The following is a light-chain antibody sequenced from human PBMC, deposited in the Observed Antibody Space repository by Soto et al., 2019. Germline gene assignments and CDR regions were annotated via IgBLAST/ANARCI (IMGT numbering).Light chain of an antibody. Sequence: EIVLTQSPATLSLSPGERATLSCRASQSVSSYLAWYQQKPGQAPRLLIYDASNRATGIPARFSGNGSGTNFTLTISSLEPEDFAVYYCQQRSNWPPPTFGQGTRLEIK. CDR1: QSVSSY. CDR2: DAS. V-gene: IGKV3-11*01. J-gene: IGKJ5*01. CDR3: QQRSNWPPPT.